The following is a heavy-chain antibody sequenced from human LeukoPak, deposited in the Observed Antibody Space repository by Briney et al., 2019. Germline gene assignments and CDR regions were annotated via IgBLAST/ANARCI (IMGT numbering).Heavy chain of an antibody. Sequence: SETLSLTCTASGGSISSYYWSCIRQPPGKGLGWIGSIYYSGSTNYNPSLKSRVTISIDTSKNQFSLKLSSVTAADTAVYYCARGGYYGSGSDDAFHIWGQGTMVTVSS. D-gene: IGHD3-10*01. CDR3: ARGGYYGSGSDDAFHI. V-gene: IGHV4-59*01. CDR2: IYYSGST. J-gene: IGHJ3*02. CDR1: GGSISSYY.